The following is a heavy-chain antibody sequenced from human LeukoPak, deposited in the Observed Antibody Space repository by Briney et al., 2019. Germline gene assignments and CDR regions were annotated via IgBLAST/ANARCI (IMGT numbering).Heavy chain of an antibody. CDR3: ARAPNYYYYYMDV. CDR2: IYYSGST. Sequence: SETLSLTCTVSGGSISSYYWSWIRQPPGKGLEWIGYIYYSGSTNYNPSLKSRVTISVDTTKNQFSLKLSSVTAADTAVYYCARAPNYYYYYMDVWGKGTTVTVSS. CDR1: GGSISSYY. J-gene: IGHJ6*03. V-gene: IGHV4-59*01.